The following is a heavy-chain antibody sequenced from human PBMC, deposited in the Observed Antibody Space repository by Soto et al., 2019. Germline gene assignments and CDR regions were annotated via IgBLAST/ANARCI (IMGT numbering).Heavy chain of an antibody. J-gene: IGHJ6*02. CDR3: ARQGFGELHGLVDV. D-gene: IGHD3-10*01. Sequence: QVQLQESGPGLVKPSETLSLTCTISGGPMNNYYCSWFRQPRGQGLEWIGYMGYNGFTRYNPSLRSRVDISLDTAKNQFSLNLGSVTAADTALYYCARQGFGELHGLVDVWGQGITVTVSS. CDR1: GGPMNNYY. CDR2: MGYNGFT. V-gene: IGHV4-59*08.